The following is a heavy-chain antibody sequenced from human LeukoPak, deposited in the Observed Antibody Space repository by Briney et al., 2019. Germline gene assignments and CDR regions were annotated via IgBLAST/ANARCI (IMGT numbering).Heavy chain of an antibody. J-gene: IGHJ4*02. CDR1: GFTFSSYA. CDR3: AKVGEAPGTPYFDC. CDR2: MSGSGGST. Sequence: GGSLRLSCAASGFTFSSYAMSWVRQAPGKGLEWVSGMSGSGGSTYYADSVKGRFTISRDNSKNTLYLQMNSLRAEDTAVYYCAKVGEAPGTPYFDCWGQGTLVTVSS. D-gene: IGHD6-13*01. V-gene: IGHV3-23*01.